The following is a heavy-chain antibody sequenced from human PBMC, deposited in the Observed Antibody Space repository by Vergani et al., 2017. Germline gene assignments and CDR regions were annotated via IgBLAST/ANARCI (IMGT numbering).Heavy chain of an antibody. CDR2: INTNTGNP. V-gene: IGHV7-4-1*02. Sequence: QVQLVQSGAEVKKPGASVKVSCKASGYTFTSYGISWVRQAPGQGLEWMGWINTNTGNPTYAQGFTGRFVFSLDTSVSTAYLQISSLKAEDTAVYFCARAKRGRLAVGATDSWGQGTLLTVSS. CDR1: GYTFTSYG. J-gene: IGHJ4*02. CDR3: ARAKRGRLAVGATDS. D-gene: IGHD6-19*01.